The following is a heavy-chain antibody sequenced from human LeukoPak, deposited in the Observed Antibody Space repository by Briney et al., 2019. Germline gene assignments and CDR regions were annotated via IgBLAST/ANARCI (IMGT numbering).Heavy chain of an antibody. J-gene: IGHJ4*02. Sequence: GGSLRLSCAASGFTFSDHWMHWVRQVPGKGLVWVSRIKTDGSWTNDADSVRGRFTISRDNAENTLYLQMNSLRVEDTAVYYCVRGVGGSSYLDYWGQGALVTVSS. V-gene: IGHV3-74*01. CDR2: IKTDGSWT. CDR1: GFTFSDHW. D-gene: IGHD3-16*01. CDR3: VRGVGGSSYLDY.